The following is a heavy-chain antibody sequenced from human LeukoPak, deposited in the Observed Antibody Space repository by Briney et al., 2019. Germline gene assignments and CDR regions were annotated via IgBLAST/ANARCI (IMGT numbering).Heavy chain of an antibody. D-gene: IGHD5-18*01. CDR1: GYTFTSYY. CDR3: AREDVDTAMVYYYYGMDV. J-gene: IGHJ6*02. V-gene: IGHV1-46*01. Sequence: ASVKVSCKASGYTFTSYYMHWVRQAPGHGLEWMGIINPSGGTTSYAQKFQGRVTMTRDTSTSTVYMELSSLRSEDTAVYYCAREDVDTAMVYYYYGMDVWGQGTTVTVSS. CDR2: INPSGGTT.